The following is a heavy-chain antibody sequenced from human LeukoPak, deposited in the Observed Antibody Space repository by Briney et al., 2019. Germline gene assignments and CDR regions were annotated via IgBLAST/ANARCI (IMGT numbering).Heavy chain of an antibody. Sequence: GGYLRLSCAASGFTFTSYGMHWVRQAPGKGLEWVSAISGSGGGTYYADSVKGRFTISRDNSKNTLYLQMNSLRAEDTAVYYCAKVYVPDSSSWYVFDYWGQGTLVTVSS. CDR3: AKVYVPDSSSWYVFDY. CDR1: GFTFTSYG. D-gene: IGHD6-13*01. J-gene: IGHJ4*02. CDR2: ISGSGGGT. V-gene: IGHV3-23*01.